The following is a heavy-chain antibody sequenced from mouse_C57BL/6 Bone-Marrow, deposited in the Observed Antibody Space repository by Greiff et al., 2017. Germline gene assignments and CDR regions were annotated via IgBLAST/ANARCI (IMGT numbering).Heavy chain of an antibody. CDR1: GFNIKDDY. D-gene: IGHD1-1*01. V-gene: IGHV14-4*01. J-gene: IGHJ3*01. CDR3: TTPLLRYPLAY. CDR2: IDPENGDT. Sequence: VQLQQSGAELVRPGASVKLSCTASGFNIKDDYMHWVKQRPEQGLEWIGWIDPENGDTEYAAKFQGKATITADTSSNTAYLQLSSLTSEDTAVYYCTTPLLRYPLAYWGQGTLVTVSA.